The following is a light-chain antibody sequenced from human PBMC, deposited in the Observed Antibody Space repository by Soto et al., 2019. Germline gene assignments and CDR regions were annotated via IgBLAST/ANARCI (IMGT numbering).Light chain of an antibody. CDR3: QQYGSSPLFT. J-gene: IGKJ3*01. V-gene: IGKV3-20*01. Sequence: EIVLTQSPGTLSLSPGERATLSCRASQSVSSSYLAWYQQKPGQAPRLLIYGASSRATGIPDRFSGSGSGTDFSLNISRLKTVDFAVYYCQQYGSSPLFTFGPGTKVDIK. CDR2: GAS. CDR1: QSVSSSY.